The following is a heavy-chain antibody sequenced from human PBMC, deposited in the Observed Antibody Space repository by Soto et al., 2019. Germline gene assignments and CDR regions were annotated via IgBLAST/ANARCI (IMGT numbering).Heavy chain of an antibody. CDR2: IYHTGRT. V-gene: IGHV4-4*02. CDR1: GGVLSQNNW. J-gene: IGHJ6*02. CDR3: AQGNEARDV. D-gene: IGHD1-1*01. Sequence: QLQESGPGLVRPSGTPSLTCVVSGGVLSQNNWWSWVPQSPGKNLEWIGEIYHTGRTSYNPSLQGRVTMSVDKPHNHFSLRLISVIAAATAVYSWAQGNEARDVLGQG.